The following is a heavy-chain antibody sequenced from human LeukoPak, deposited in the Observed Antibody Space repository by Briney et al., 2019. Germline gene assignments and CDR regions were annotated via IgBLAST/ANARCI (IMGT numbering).Heavy chain of an antibody. CDR3: AKEGPWYYYDSSGYYFPSENYFDY. V-gene: IGHV3-23*01. CDR1: GYIFSNYA. CDR2: ISHNGDRI. J-gene: IGHJ4*02. Sequence: GGSLRLSCAASGYIFSNYAMTWVRQAPGKRLGWVSGISHNGDRIYYADSVKGRFTISRDNSKNTLYLQMNSLRAEDTAVYYCAKEGPWYYYDSSGYYFPSENYFDYWGQGTLVTVSS. D-gene: IGHD3-22*01.